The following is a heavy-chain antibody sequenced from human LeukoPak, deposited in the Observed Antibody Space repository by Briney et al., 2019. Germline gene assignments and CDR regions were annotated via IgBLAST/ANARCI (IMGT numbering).Heavy chain of an antibody. CDR2: IWYDGSNK. CDR1: GFTFSSYG. V-gene: IGHV3-33*06. CDR3: AKDSSVGATGGVFDD. Sequence: PGGSLRLPCAASGFTFSSYGMHWVRQAPGKGLEWVAVIWYDGSNKYYPDSVKGRFTISRDNSKNTLYLQMNSLRAEDTAVYYCAKDSSVGATGGVFDDWGQGTLVTVSS. D-gene: IGHD1-26*01. J-gene: IGHJ5*02.